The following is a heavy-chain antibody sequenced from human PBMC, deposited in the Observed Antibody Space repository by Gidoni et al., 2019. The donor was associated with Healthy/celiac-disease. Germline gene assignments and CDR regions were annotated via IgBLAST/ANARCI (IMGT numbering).Heavy chain of an antibody. Sequence: GLEWIGEINHSGSTNYNPSLKSRVTISVDTSKNQFSLKLSSVTAADTAVYYCASAPTGVRLDRYPGYWGQGTLVTVSS. CDR3: ASAPTGVRLDRYPGY. CDR2: INHSGST. D-gene: IGHD1-1*01. V-gene: IGHV4-34*01. J-gene: IGHJ4*02.